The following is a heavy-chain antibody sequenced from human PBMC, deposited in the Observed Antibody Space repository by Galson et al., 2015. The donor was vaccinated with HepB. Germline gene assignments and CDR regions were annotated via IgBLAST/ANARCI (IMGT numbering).Heavy chain of an antibody. CDR2: IIPIFGTA. CDR3: ARVALPRVVPAAMWWYYYMDV. CDR1: GGTFSSYA. D-gene: IGHD2-2*01. J-gene: IGHJ6*03. Sequence: SVKVSCKASGGTFSSYAISRVRQAPGQGLEWMGGIIPIFGTANYAQRFQGRVTITADESTSTAYMELSSLRSEDTAVYYCARVALPRVVPAAMWWYYYMDVWGKGTTVTVSS. V-gene: IGHV1-69*13.